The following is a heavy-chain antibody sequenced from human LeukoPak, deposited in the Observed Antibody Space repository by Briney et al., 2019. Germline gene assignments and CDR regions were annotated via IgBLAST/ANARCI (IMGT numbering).Heavy chain of an antibody. J-gene: IGHJ4*02. CDR2: IYYSGST. Sequence: SETLSLTCTVSGGSISSYYWSWIRQPPGKGLEWIGYIYYSGSTNYNPSLKSRVTISVATSKNQFSLKLSSVTAADTAVYYCARAGEGRVPFDYWGQGTLVTVSS. D-gene: IGHD7-27*01. CDR1: GGSISSYY. CDR3: ARAGEGRVPFDY. V-gene: IGHV4-59*01.